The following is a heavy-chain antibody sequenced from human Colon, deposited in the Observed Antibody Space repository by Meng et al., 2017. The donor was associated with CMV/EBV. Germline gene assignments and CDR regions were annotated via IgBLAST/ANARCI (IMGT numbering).Heavy chain of an antibody. CDR1: GFTVSSNY. J-gene: IGHJ4*02. CDR3: ARDSSSWYADY. Sequence: EVQLVEAGGGLVQPGGSLRLSCAASGFTVSSNYMGWVRQAPGKGLEWVSVIYSGGSTYYADSVKGRFTISRDNSKNTLYLQMNSLRAEDTAVYYCARDSSSWYADYWGQGTLVTVSS. D-gene: IGHD6-13*01. V-gene: IGHV3-66*01. CDR2: IYSGGST.